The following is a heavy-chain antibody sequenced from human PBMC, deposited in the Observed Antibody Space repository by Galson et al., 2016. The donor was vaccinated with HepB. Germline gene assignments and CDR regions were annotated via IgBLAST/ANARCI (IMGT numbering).Heavy chain of an antibody. Sequence: SLRLSCAASGFTFSSYWMNWVRQPPGKGLVWVARINSDGTTTYADSVEGRCTISRDDADKTLYLQMNSLRVEDTAVYYCARDQYDFWSGRSYYYYMDVWGTGTTVTVSS. CDR2: INSDGTT. CDR3: ARDQYDFWSGRSYYYYMDV. CDR1: GFTFSSYW. J-gene: IGHJ6*03. D-gene: IGHD3-3*01. V-gene: IGHV3-74*03.